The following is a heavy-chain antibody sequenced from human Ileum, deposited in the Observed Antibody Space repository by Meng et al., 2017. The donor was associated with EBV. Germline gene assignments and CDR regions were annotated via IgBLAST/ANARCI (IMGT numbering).Heavy chain of an antibody. CDR3: ARGSGAGGRDWFDP. J-gene: IGHJ5*02. Sequence: QVQLVQCGAEVKKPGASVKGSCKASGYTFNNNDINWVRQAAGQGLESIGWMNSYTGNAGYAQKFRGRVTMTRDTSINTAYLEVISLTSEDTAVYYCARGSGAGGRDWFDPWGQGTLVTVSS. V-gene: IGHV1-8*01. D-gene: IGHD3-16*01. CDR2: MNSYTGNA. CDR1: GYTFNNND.